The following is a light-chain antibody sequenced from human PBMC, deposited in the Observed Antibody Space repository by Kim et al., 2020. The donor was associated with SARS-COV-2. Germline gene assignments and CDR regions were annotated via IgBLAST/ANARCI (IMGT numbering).Light chain of an antibody. CDR3: QQHNDWPLT. J-gene: IGKJ4*01. CDR2: AAS. CDR1: QSVSSN. Sequence: VSPGERATRSCRASQSVSSNLAWYQQKPGQAPRLLIYAASTRATGIPARFSGSGSGTEFTLTISSLQSEDFALYYCQQHNDWPLTFGGGTKVDIK. V-gene: IGKV3-15*01.